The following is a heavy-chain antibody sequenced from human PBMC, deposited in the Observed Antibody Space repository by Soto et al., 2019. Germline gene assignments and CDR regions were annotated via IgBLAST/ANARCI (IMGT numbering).Heavy chain of an antibody. V-gene: IGHV1-69*13. CDR2: IIPIFGTA. CDR1: GGTFSSYA. Sequence: SVKVSCKASGGTFSSYAISWVRQAPGRGLEWMGGIIPIFGTANYAQKFQGRVTITADESTSTAYMELSSLRSEDTAVYYCARTYYYDSSGYYYHAFDIWGKGTMVTVSS. CDR3: ARTYYYDSSGYYYHAFDI. D-gene: IGHD3-22*01. J-gene: IGHJ3*02.